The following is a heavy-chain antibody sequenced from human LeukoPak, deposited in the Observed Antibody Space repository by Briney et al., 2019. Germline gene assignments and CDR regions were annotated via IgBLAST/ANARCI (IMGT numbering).Heavy chain of an antibody. CDR2: INPHSGGT. J-gene: IGHJ6*03. CDR1: GYTFTDYF. CDR3: ARGGLPAFYYYMDV. Sequence: GASVKVSCKASGYTFTDYFMHWVRQAPGQGLEWMGWINPHSGGTNYAQKFQGRVTMTRDTSISTAYVELNRLRSDDTAVYYCARGGLPAFYYYMDVWGKGTTVTVSS. D-gene: IGHD1-26*01. V-gene: IGHV1-2*02.